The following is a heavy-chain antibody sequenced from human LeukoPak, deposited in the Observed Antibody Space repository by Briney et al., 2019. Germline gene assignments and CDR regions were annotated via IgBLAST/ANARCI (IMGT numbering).Heavy chain of an antibody. CDR1: GYTFTSYG. CDR3: AKAPPPNVRKGYFDY. Sequence: ASVKVSCKASGYTFTSYGISWVRQAPGQGLEWMGWISAYNGNTNYAQKLQGRVTMTTDTSTSTAYMELRSLRSDDTAVYYCAKAPPPNVRKGYFDYWGQGTLVTVSS. D-gene: IGHD2-8*01. V-gene: IGHV1-18*01. CDR2: ISAYNGNT. J-gene: IGHJ4*02.